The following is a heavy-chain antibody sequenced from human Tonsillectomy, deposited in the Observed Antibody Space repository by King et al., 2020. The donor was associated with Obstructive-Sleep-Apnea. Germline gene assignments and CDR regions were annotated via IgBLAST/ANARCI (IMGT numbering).Heavy chain of an antibody. CDR1: GFSFGGFA. D-gene: IGHD3-10*01. Sequence: QLVQSGGGLVQPGGSLRLSCSASGFSFGGFAMSWVRQAPGKGLEWVSAHGSGSSTYYADSVKGRFTISKDNSKNTLFLQMNSLRAEDTALYFCFVYGWGSYSGPNYRGPGTLVTVSS. V-gene: IGHV3-23*04. J-gene: IGHJ4*02. CDR2: HGSGSST. CDR3: FVYGWGSYSGPNY.